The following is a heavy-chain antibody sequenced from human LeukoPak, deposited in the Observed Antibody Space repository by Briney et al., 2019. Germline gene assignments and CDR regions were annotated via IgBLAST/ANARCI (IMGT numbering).Heavy chain of an antibody. CDR1: GGSISSGGYY. Sequence: SETLSLTCTVSGGSISSGGYYWSWIRQPPGKGLEWIGYIYHSGSTYYNPSLKSRVTISVDRSKNQFSLKLSSVTAADTAVYYCARIDATHDAFDIWGQGTMVTVSS. J-gene: IGHJ3*02. CDR2: IYHSGST. CDR3: ARIDATHDAFDI. D-gene: IGHD1-26*01. V-gene: IGHV4-30-2*01.